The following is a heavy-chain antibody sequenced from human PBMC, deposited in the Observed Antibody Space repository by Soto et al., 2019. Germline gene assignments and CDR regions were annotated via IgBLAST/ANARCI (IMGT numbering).Heavy chain of an antibody. CDR1: GFTFSSYA. Sequence: EVQLLESGGRLVQPGGSLSLSCAASGFTFSSYATNWVRQAPGKGLEWVSSISGSGGNTSYPDSVKGRFSISRDNSENTLYLQLTSLRAEDTALYYCAKERYFDIVTGYVYYNSGMDVWGQGNTVSVSS. V-gene: IGHV3-23*01. D-gene: IGHD3-9*01. CDR2: ISGSGGNT. CDR3: AKERYFDIVTGYVYYNSGMDV. J-gene: IGHJ6*02.